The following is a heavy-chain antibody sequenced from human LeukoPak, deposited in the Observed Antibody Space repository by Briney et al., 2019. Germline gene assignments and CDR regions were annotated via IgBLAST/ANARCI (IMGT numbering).Heavy chain of an antibody. V-gene: IGHV4-4*02. CDR1: GGSIRSTNW. J-gene: IGHJ4*02. D-gene: IGHD1-26*01. CDR3: SRESGAFCPFGY. Sequence: SETLSLTCGVSGGSIRSTNWWSWVRQPPGQGPEWIGEISLTGETNYNPSLNGRVTMSLGGSRNQLSLTLTSVTAADTAIYYCSRESGAFCPFGYWGQGTLVIVPP. CDR2: ISLTGET.